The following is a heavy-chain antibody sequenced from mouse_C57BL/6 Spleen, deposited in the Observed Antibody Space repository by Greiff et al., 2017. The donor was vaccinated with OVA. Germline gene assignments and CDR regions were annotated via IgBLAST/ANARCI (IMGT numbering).Heavy chain of an antibody. CDR2: FYPGSGSI. V-gene: IGHV1-62-2*01. CDR1: GYTFTEYT. Sequence: QVQLKESGAELVKPGASVKLSCKASGYTFTEYTIHWVKQRSGQGLEWIGWFYPGSGSIKYNEKFKDKATLTADKSSSTVYMELSRLTSDDSAVYFCARHEAARAYFDYWGQGTTLTVSS. J-gene: IGHJ2*01. CDR3: ARHEAARAYFDY.